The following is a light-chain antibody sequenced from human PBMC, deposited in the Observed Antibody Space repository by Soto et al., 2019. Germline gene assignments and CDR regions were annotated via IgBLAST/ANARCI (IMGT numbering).Light chain of an antibody. CDR3: QQYGSSPRVT. J-gene: IGKJ5*01. Sequence: IVLTQSPGTLSLSPGERATLSCRASQSVSSSYLAWYQQKPGQAPRLLIYGASSRATGIPDRFSGSGSGTDFTLTISRLEPEDFAVYYCQQYGSSPRVTFGQRRRPEV. CDR2: GAS. V-gene: IGKV3-20*01. CDR1: QSVSSSY.